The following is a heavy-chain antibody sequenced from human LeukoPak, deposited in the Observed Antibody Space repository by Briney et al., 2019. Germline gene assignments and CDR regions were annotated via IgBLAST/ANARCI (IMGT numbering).Heavy chain of an antibody. Sequence: PSETLSLTCTVSVGSISTYYWNWIRQPPGKGLEWIGYIYYSGSTKYNPSLTSRVSVSIDTSKNQFSLKLTSVTAADTAVYYCASRAGTTFDYWGQGILVSVSS. V-gene: IGHV4-59*08. J-gene: IGHJ4*02. D-gene: IGHD3-10*01. CDR2: IYYSGST. CDR1: VGSISTYY. CDR3: ASRAGTTFDY.